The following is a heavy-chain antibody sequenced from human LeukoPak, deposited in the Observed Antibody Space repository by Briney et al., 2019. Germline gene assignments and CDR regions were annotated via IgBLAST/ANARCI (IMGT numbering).Heavy chain of an antibody. CDR2: ISSSSSTI. CDR1: GSTFSSYS. CDR3: ARRSNLGY. J-gene: IGHJ4*02. V-gene: IGHV3-48*01. Sequence: GGSLRLSCAASGSTFSSYSMNWVRQAPGKGLEWVSYISSSSSTIYYADSVKGRFTISRDNAKNSLYLQMNSLRAEDTAVYYCARRSNLGYWGQGTLVTVSS.